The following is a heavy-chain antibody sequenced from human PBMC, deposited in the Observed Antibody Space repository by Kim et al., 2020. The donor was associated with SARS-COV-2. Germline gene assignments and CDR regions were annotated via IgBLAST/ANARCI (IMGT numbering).Heavy chain of an antibody. D-gene: IGHD3-22*01. CDR3: AAYGGYDSSGYYWVDY. V-gene: IGHV1-2*06. J-gene: IGHJ4*02. CDR1: GYTFTGYY. Sequence: ASVKVSCKASGYTFTGYYMHWVRQAPGQGLEWMGRINPNSGGTNYAQKFQGRVTMTRDTSISTAYMELSRLRSDDTAVYYCAAYGGYDSSGYYWVDYWGQGTLVTVSS. CDR2: INPNSGGT.